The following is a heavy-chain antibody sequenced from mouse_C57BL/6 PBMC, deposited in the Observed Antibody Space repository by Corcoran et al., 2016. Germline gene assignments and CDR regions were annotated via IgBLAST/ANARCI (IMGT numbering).Heavy chain of an antibody. CDR3: ARWTDLYDYAMDY. Sequence: QVQLQQSGAELVKPGASVKISCKASGYAFSSYWMNWVKQRPGKGLEWIGQIYPGDGDTNYNGKFKGKATLTADKSSSTAYMELRSLTSEDSAVYYCARWTDLYDYAMDYWGQGTSVTVSS. CDR1: GYAFSSYW. D-gene: IGHD2-3*01. CDR2: IYPGDGDT. V-gene: IGHV1-80*01. J-gene: IGHJ4*01.